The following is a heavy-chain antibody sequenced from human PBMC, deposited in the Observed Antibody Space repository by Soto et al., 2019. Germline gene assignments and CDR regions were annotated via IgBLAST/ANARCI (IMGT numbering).Heavy chain of an antibody. V-gene: IGHV3-23*01. J-gene: IGHJ4*02. Sequence: EVQLLESGGGLVQPGGSLRLSCTASGFTFSTYGMSWVRQAPGKGLEWVSSLSGDGTTTYYIDSVKGRFTISRDNSRNTLCLQMNSLRTEDTAVYYCAKDISFDTSAYNYWGQGILVTVSS. CDR1: GFTFSTYG. D-gene: IGHD3-22*01. CDR2: LSGDGTTT. CDR3: AKDISFDTSAYNY.